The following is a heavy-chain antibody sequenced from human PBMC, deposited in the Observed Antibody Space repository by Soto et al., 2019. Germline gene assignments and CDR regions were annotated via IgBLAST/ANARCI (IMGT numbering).Heavy chain of an antibody. CDR2: INPNSGGT. D-gene: IGHD1-26*01. CDR1: GYTFTGYY. CDR3: AREAVLAKGGMDV. J-gene: IGHJ6*02. Sequence: ASVKVSCKASGYTFTGYYMHWVRQAPGQGLEWMGWINPNSGGTNYAQKFQGWVTMTRDTSISTAYMELSRLRSDDTAVYYCAREAVLAKGGMDVWGQGTTVTVSS. V-gene: IGHV1-2*04.